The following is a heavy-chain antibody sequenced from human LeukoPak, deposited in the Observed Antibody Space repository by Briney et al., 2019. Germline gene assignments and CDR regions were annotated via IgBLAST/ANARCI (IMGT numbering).Heavy chain of an antibody. V-gene: IGHV4-59*12. CDR3: ARDTYYYDSSGPTLQH. CDR1: GGSISSYY. J-gene: IGHJ1*01. Sequence: SETLSLTCTVSGGSISSYYWSWIRQPPGKGLEWIGYIYYSGSTNYNPSLKSRVTMSVDTSKNQFSLKLSSVTAADTAVYYCARDTYYYDSSGPTLQHWGQGTLVTVSS. CDR2: IYYSGST. D-gene: IGHD3-22*01.